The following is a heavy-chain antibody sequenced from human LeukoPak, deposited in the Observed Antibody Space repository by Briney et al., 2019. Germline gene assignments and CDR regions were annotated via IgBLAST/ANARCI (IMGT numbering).Heavy chain of an antibody. CDR3: ARDHCTPGTCLGGH. Sequence: SVKVSCKASGGTFSSYAISWVRQAPGQGLEWMGGIIPIFGTANYAQKFQGRVTLSVDRDTATTYMEVTSLRSEDTAIYYCARDHCTPGTCLGGHWGQGTLVTVSS. D-gene: IGHD2-15*01. CDR2: IIPIFGTA. J-gene: IGHJ4*02. CDR1: GGTFSSYA. V-gene: IGHV1-69*06.